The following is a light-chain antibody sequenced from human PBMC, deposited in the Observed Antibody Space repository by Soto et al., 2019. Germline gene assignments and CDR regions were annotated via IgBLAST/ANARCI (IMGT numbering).Light chain of an antibody. J-gene: IGLJ2*01. CDR2: DVT. V-gene: IGLV2-14*01. CDR3: SSYSRSITLV. CDR1: SSDVGGYNY. Sequence: QSALTQPASVSGSPGQSMTISCTGTSSDVGGYNYVSWYQQHPGKAPKLMIYDVTNRPSGVSNRFSGSKSGNTASLTISGLQAEDEADYYCSSYSRSITLVFGGGTKVTVL.